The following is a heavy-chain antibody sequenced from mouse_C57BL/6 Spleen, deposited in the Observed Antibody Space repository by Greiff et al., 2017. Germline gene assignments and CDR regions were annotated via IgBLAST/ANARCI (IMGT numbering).Heavy chain of an antibody. CDR2: IYPGSGST. CDR1: GYTFTSYW. Sequence: QVQLKQPGAELVKPGASVKMSCKASGYTFTSYWITWVKQRPGQGLEWIGDIYPGSGSTNYNEKFKSKATLTVDTSSSTAYMQLSSLTSEDSAVYYCARGDYYGSSFFDYWGQGTTLTVSS. D-gene: IGHD1-1*01. CDR3: ARGDYYGSSFFDY. J-gene: IGHJ2*01. V-gene: IGHV1-55*01.